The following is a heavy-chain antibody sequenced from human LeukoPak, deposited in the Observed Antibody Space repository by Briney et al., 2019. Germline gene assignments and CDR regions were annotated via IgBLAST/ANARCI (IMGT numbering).Heavy chain of an antibody. CDR2: ISWISDYI. CDR3: AKDRYRSGSYSHFDY. Sequence: GGSLRLSCTASGFTFDDYAMHWVRQAPGEGLEWVSGISWISDYIGYADSVKGRFTISRDNAKNSLYLQVNSLRAEDTALYYCAKDRYRSGSYSHFDYWGQETLVTVSS. D-gene: IGHD1-26*01. CDR1: GFTFDDYA. V-gene: IGHV3-9*01. J-gene: IGHJ4*02.